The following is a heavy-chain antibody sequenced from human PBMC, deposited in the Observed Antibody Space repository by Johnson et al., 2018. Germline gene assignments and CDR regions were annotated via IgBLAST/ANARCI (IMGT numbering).Heavy chain of an antibody. CDR2: LWFDGSNK. V-gene: IGHV3-33*01. J-gene: IGHJ3*02. CDR3: AREDDAFDI. CDR1: GFTFSSYG. Sequence: QVQLVESGGGVVQPGRSLRLSCAASGFTFSSYGMHWVRLAPGKGLEWVAVLWFDGSNKYYADSVKGRFTISRDNSKNTLYLQMNRLRAEDTAVYYCAREDDAFDIWGQGTMVTVSS.